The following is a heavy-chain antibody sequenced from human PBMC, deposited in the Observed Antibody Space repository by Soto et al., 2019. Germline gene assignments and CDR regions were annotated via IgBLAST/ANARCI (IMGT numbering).Heavy chain of an antibody. D-gene: IGHD5-12*01. V-gene: IGHV1-69*13. CDR3: ARRGYSGYDPFDY. CDR2: IIPIFGTA. CDR1: GGTFSSYA. Sequence: SAKVSCKASGGTFSSYAISWVRQAPGKGLEWMGGIIPIFGTANYAQKFQGRVTITADESTSTAYMELSSLRSEDTAVYYCARRGYSGYDPFDYWGQGTLVTVSS. J-gene: IGHJ4*02.